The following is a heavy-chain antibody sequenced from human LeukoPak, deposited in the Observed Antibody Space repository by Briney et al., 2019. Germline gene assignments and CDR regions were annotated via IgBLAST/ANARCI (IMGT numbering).Heavy chain of an antibody. Sequence: PGGSLRLSCAASGFTFDDYAMHWVRQAPGKGLEWVSGISWNSGSIGYADSVKGRFTISRDNAKNSLYLQMNSLRAEDTAVYYCARIIPGGFLEWFGQADIWGQGTMVTVSS. V-gene: IGHV3-9*01. CDR1: GFTFDDYA. CDR3: ARIIPGGFLEWFGQADI. CDR2: ISWNSGSI. J-gene: IGHJ3*02. D-gene: IGHD3-3*01.